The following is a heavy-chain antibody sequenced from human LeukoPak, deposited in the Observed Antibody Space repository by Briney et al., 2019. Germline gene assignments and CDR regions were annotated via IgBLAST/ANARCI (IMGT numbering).Heavy chain of an antibody. CDR1: GYTFTSYG. CDR3: ARDNRNNWNDALDY. V-gene: IGHV1-46*01. CDR2: INPSGGST. D-gene: IGHD1-20*01. J-gene: IGHJ4*02. Sequence: ASVKVSCKASGYTFTSYGISWVRQAPGQGLEWMGIINPSGGSTSYAQKFQGRVTMTRDMSTSTVYMELSSLRSEDTAVYYCARDNRNNWNDALDYWGQGTLVTVSS.